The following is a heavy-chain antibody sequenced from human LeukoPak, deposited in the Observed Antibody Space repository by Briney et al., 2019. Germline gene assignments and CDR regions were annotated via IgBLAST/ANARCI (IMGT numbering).Heavy chain of an antibody. CDR3: AREHSSGWYS. D-gene: IGHD6-19*01. Sequence: MSSETLSLTCAVYGGSFSGYHWSWIRQPPGKGLEWIGEINHSGSTNYNPSLKSRVTISVDTSKNQFSLKLSSVTAADTAVYYCAREHSSGWYSWGQGTLVTVSS. J-gene: IGHJ4*02. CDR1: GGSFSGYH. V-gene: IGHV4-34*01. CDR2: INHSGST.